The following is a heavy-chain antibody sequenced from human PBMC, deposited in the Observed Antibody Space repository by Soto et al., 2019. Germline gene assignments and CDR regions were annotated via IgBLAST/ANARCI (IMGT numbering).Heavy chain of an antibody. D-gene: IGHD4-17*01. J-gene: IGHJ4*02. V-gene: IGHV4-31*03. Sequence: VQLQESGPVLVKPSQTLSRTCTVSGGSISSGGYYWTWIRQHPGKGLEWIGYIYYSGSTYYNPSLKSRVTISVDTSKNQFSLKLSSVTAADTAVYYCARGLSVTLFDNWGQGTLVTVSS. CDR1: GGSISSGGYY. CDR2: IYYSGST. CDR3: ARGLSVTLFDN.